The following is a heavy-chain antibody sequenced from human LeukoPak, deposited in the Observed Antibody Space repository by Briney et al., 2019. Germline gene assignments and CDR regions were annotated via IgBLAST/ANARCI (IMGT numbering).Heavy chain of an antibody. V-gene: IGHV3-7*01. CDR1: GFTFSSYW. CDR3: AGGVGWVFDI. CDR2: IKQDGSEK. J-gene: IGHJ3*02. Sequence: PGGSSRLSCXASGFTFSSYWMTWVRQAPGKGLEWVAIIKQDGSEKYYVGSVEGRFTISRDNAKNLLSLQLNSLRAEDTAVYYCAGGVGWVFDIWGQGTMVTVSS. D-gene: IGHD2-8*01.